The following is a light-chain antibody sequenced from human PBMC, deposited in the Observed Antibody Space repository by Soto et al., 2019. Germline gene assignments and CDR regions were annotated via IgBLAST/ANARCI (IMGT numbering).Light chain of an antibody. CDR3: TQYGRSPPLT. CDR1: QSVTSNY. CDR2: GVS. Sequence: IVLTQSPGSLSFSPGERATLSCRASQSVTSNYLAWYQQRPGQAPRLLIFGVSTRAAGIPDRFSGSGSGTAFTLTISRLEAEDFALYYCTQYGRSPPLTFGGGIRVEIX. J-gene: IGKJ4*01. V-gene: IGKV3-20*01.